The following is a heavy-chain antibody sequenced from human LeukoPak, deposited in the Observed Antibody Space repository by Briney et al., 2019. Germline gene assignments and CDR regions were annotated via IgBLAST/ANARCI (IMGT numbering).Heavy chain of an antibody. CDR3: ARGRITIFGVVKHYYYYMDV. CDR2: INHSGST. V-gene: IGHV4-34*01. D-gene: IGHD3-3*01. J-gene: IGHJ6*03. CDR1: GGSFSGYY. Sequence: PSETLSLTCAVYGGSFSGYYWSWIRQPPGKGLEWIGEINHSGSTNYNPSLKSRVTISVDTSKNQFSLKLSSVTAADTAVYYCARGRITIFGVVKHYYYYMDVWGKGTTVTVSS.